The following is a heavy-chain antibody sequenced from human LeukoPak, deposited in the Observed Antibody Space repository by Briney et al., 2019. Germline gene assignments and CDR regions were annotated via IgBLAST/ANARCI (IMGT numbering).Heavy chain of an antibody. D-gene: IGHD6-13*01. J-gene: IGHJ4*02. CDR3: AREGIRGIAAAGPIDH. Sequence: SVKVSCKASGGTFSSYAISWVRQAPGQGLEWMGRIIPTFGTANYAQKFQGRVTITTDESTSTAYMELSSLRSEDTAVYYCAREGIRGIAAAGPIDHWGQGTLVTVSS. CDR2: IIPTFGTA. CDR1: GGTFSSYA. V-gene: IGHV1-69*05.